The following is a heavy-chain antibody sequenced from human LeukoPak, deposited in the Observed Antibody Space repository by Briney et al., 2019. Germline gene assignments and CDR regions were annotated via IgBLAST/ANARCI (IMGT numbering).Heavy chain of an antibody. CDR1: GYIFTSYA. J-gene: IGHJ6*02. Sequence: ASVKVSCKPSGYIFTSYAIHWVRQAPGQSLECMGWINAGNGNTQYLQNFQGRVTFTWDTSANTGYMELSSLRSEDTAVYYCASSSSTNWGVYFCAMDVWGQGTTVTVSS. D-gene: IGHD2-2*01. CDR2: INAGNGNT. V-gene: IGHV1-3*01. CDR3: ASSSSTNWGVYFCAMDV.